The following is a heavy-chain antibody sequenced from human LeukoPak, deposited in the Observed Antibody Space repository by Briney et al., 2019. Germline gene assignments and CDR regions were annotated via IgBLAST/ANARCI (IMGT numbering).Heavy chain of an antibody. Sequence: SETLSLTCTGPGGSISSYYWSWVRQPPGKGLEWVGYIYYSGSTNYNPSLKSRVTISVDTSKNQFSLKLSSVTAADTAVYYCARPGGFGSPPVFDIWGQGTMVTVSS. CDR2: IYYSGST. V-gene: IGHV4-59*08. CDR1: GGSISSYY. CDR3: ARPGGFGSPPVFDI. J-gene: IGHJ3*02. D-gene: IGHD3-10*01.